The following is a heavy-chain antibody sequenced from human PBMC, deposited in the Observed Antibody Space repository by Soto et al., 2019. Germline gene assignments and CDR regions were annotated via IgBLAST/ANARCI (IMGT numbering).Heavy chain of an antibody. D-gene: IGHD3-22*01. CDR2: MNPNSGTT. Sequence: ASVKVSCKASGYTFTSYDINWVRQATGQGLEWMGGMNPNSGTTGYAQKFQGRVTITADESTSTAYMELSSLRSEDTAVYYCARDYYDSSGYYKLYYFDYWGQGTLVTVSS. CDR1: GYTFTSYD. CDR3: ARDYYDSSGYYKLYYFDY. J-gene: IGHJ4*02. V-gene: IGHV1-8*01.